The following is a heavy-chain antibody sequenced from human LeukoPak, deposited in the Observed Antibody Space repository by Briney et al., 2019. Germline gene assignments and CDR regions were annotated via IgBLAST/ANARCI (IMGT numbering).Heavy chain of an antibody. Sequence: GGSLRLSCAASGFTFSDYGMHWVRQAQGKGLEWVAVIWHDGSNKYYADSVQGRFTISRDSSKNTLYLQMNSLRAEDTAVYYCAKDGDAGTSYYFYYMDVWGKGTTVTVS. CDR1: GFTFSDYG. J-gene: IGHJ6*03. V-gene: IGHV3-33*06. CDR2: IWHDGSNK. D-gene: IGHD7-27*01. CDR3: AKDGDAGTSYYFYYMDV.